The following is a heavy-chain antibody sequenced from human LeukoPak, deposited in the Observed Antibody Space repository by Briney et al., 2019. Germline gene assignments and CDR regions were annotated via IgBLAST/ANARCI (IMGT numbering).Heavy chain of an antibody. J-gene: IGHJ4*02. D-gene: IGHD5-18*01. V-gene: IGHV3-53*01. Sequence: PGGSLRLSCAASGFTVSSNYMSWVRQAPRKGLEWVSVIYSGGSTYYADSVKGRFTISRDNSKNTLYLQMNSLRAEDTAVYYCATGSLKRGYSYGPHFDYWGQGTLVTVSS. CDR1: GFTVSSNY. CDR2: IYSGGST. CDR3: ATGSLKRGYSYGPHFDY.